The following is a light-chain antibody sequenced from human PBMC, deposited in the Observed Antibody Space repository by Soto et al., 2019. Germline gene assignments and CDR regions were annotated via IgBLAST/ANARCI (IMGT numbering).Light chain of an antibody. J-gene: IGKJ4*01. CDR3: QQSYSTPLT. CDR1: QSISSY. V-gene: IGKV1-39*01. CDR2: AAS. Sequence: DIQMTQSPSSLSASVGDRVTITCRANQSISSYLNWYQQKPGKAPKLLIYAASSLQSGVPSRFSGSGSGTDFTLTISSLQPEDFATYYCQQSYSTPLTFGGGTNVDIK.